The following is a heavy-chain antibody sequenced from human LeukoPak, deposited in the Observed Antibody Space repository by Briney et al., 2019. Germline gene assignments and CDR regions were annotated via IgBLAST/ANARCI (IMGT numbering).Heavy chain of an antibody. D-gene: IGHD1-26*01. CDR1: GFTFYDYA. CDR3: AKGRYSGSYYDGANFDY. Sequence: GGSLRLSCAASGFTFYDYAMHWVRQAPGKGLEWVSGISWNSGSIGYADSVKGRFTISRDNAKNSLYLQMNSLRAEDTALYYCAKGRYSGSYYDGANFDYWGQGTLVTVSS. J-gene: IGHJ4*02. V-gene: IGHV3-9*01. CDR2: ISWNSGSI.